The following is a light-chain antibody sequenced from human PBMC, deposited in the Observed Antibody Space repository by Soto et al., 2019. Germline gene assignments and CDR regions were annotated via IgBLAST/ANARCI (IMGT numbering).Light chain of an antibody. J-gene: IGKJ1*01. V-gene: IGKV1-5*03. CDR3: QHYNSYSEA. Sequence: DIQMTQSPSTLSASVGDRVTITCRASQTISSWLAWYQQKPGKVPKLLIYKASSLESGVPSRFSGSGSGTEFTLTISSVQPDDFATYYCQHYNSYSEAFGQGTKVELK. CDR2: KAS. CDR1: QTISSW.